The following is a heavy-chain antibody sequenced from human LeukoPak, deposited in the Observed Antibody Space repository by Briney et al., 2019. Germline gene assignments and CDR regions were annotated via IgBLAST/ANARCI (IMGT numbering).Heavy chain of an antibody. CDR3: ARRRYYDGSGYLE. J-gene: IGHJ1*01. D-gene: IGHD3-22*01. V-gene: IGHV4-4*07. CDR2: IYPTGST. CDR1: GGSIRNYH. Sequence: KPSETLSLTCTVPGGSIRNYHLSSIRPPAGKGLEWIGRIYPTGSTNYTPSLKSRVTMSVDPSNNQFSLNLRSVTAADTPLYYCARRRYYDGSGYLEWGQGTLLSVSS.